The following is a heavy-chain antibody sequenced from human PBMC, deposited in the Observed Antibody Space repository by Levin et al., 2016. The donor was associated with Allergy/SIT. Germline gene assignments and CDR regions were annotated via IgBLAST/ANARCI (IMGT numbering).Heavy chain of an antibody. CDR3: ASSRSPQFGYGGFDV. Sequence: GGSLRLSCAASGFSFGTYGMHWVRQAPGKGLEWVALIWYDGTNKYYTDSVRGRFTISRDNSKNTLFLQMNSLRIEDTALYYCASSRSPQFGYGGFDVWGQGTMVTVSS. CDR2: IWYDGTNK. V-gene: IGHV3-33*01. D-gene: IGHD4-23*01. J-gene: IGHJ3*01. CDR1: GFSFGTYG.